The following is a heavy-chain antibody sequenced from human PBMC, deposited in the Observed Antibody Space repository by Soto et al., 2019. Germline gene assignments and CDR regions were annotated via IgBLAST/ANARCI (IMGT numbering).Heavy chain of an antibody. CDR1: GGSFSGYY. J-gene: IGHJ4*02. Sequence: PSETLSLTCAVSGGSFSGYYWSWIRQSPGKGLEWVGEINHSGSTNYTPSLKSRVTISVDTSKNQVSLKLSSVTAADTAVYYCARTTAFVLGTYPPAHFDYWGQGTRVTVSS. V-gene: IGHV4-34*01. CDR2: INHSGST. D-gene: IGHD3-16*01. CDR3: ARTTAFVLGTYPPAHFDY.